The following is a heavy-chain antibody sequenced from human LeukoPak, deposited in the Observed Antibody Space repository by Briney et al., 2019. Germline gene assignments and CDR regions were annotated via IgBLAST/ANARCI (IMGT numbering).Heavy chain of an antibody. Sequence: SETLSLTCTVSGGSISSGSYYWSWIRQPAGKGLEWIGRIYTSGSTNYNPSLKSRVTISVDTSKNQFSLKLSSVTAADTAVYYCARERVWRYCGGDSCGWFDPWGQGTLVTVPS. CDR3: ARERVWRYCGGDSCGWFDP. J-gene: IGHJ5*02. V-gene: IGHV4-61*02. CDR1: GGSISSGSYY. CDR2: IYTSGST. D-gene: IGHD2-21*02.